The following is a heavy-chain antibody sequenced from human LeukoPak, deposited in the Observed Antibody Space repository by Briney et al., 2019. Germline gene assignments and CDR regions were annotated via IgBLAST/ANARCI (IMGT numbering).Heavy chain of an antibody. CDR3: ARVSGLLLWFGNVRGGWFDP. V-gene: IGHV4-39*07. CDR1: GGSISSSSYY. J-gene: IGHJ5*02. D-gene: IGHD3-10*01. CDR2: IYYSGST. Sequence: KPSETLSLTCTVSGGSISSSSYYWGWIRQPPGKGLEWIGSIYYSGSTYYNPSLKSRVTISVDTSKNQFSLKLSSVTAADTAVYYCARVSGLLLWFGNVRGGWFDPWGQGTLVTVSS.